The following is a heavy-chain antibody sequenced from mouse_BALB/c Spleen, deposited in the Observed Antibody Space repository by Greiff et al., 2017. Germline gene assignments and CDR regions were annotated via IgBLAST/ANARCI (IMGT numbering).Heavy chain of an antibody. J-gene: IGHJ3*01. Sequence: QVQLQQPGAELVMPGASVKMSCKASGYTFTDYWMHWVKQRPGQGLEWIGAIDTSDSYTSYNQKFKGKATLTVDESSSTDYMQLSSLTSEDSAVYYCARPDDYGASPGGSVVPWFAYWGQGTLGTVSA. V-gene: IGHV1-69*01. D-gene: IGHD2-4*01. CDR2: IDTSDSYT. CDR3: ARPDDYGASPGGSVVPWFAY. CDR1: GYTFTDYW.